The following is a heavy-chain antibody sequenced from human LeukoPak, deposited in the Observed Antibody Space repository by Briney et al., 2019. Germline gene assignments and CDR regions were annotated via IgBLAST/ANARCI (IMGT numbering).Heavy chain of an antibody. Sequence: PGGSLGLSCAASGFSLSRYWMSWVRQAPGEGLEWVANIKQDESEKDYVDSVKGRFTISRDNAKNSLYLQMNSLRAEDTAVYSCAKDRLGALLYFDSWGQGTLVTVSS. CDR3: AKDRLGALLYFDS. V-gene: IGHV3-7*03. CDR1: GFSLSRYW. J-gene: IGHJ4*02. D-gene: IGHD1-26*01. CDR2: IKQDESEK.